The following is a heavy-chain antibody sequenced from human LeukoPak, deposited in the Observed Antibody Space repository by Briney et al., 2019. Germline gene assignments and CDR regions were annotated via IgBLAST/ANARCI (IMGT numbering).Heavy chain of an antibody. Sequence: GGSLRLSCAASGFTFDDYGMSWVRQAPGKGLEWVSGINWNGGSTGYADSVKGRFTISRDNAKNSLYLQMNSLRAEDTALYHCARVTGDILTGYYRGHLDYWGQGTLVTVSS. D-gene: IGHD3-9*01. CDR3: ARVTGDILTGYYRGHLDY. J-gene: IGHJ4*02. CDR2: INWNGGST. V-gene: IGHV3-20*01. CDR1: GFTFDDYG.